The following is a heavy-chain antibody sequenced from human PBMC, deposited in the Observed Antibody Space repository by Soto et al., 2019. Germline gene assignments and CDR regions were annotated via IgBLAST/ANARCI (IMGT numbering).Heavy chain of an antibody. J-gene: IGHJ3*01. CDR2: ISSSSSYK. Sequence: EVQVMESGGGLVQPGGSLRLSCAASGFTFSTYTMNWFRQAPGKGLEWVSSISSSSSYKYYGASVKGRFTISRDNVKKSLYLQMNILGVEDTAVYYCARGTGNCSGETCYPPRAFDVWGQGTVVTVSS. V-gene: IGHV3-21*02. D-gene: IGHD2-15*01. CDR1: GFTFSTYT. CDR3: ARGTGNCSGETCYPPRAFDV.